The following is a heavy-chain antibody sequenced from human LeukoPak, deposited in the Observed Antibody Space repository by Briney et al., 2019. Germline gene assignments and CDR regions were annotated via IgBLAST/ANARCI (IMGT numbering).Heavy chain of an antibody. D-gene: IGHD3-10*01. CDR1: GGSISSSSYY. CDR3: ARVVPTLYYYYYYMDV. Sequence: SETLSLTCTVSGGSISSSSYYWGWIRQPPGRGLEWIGSIYYSGSTYYNPSLKSRVTISVDTSKNQFSLKLSSVTAADTAVYYCARVVPTLYYYYYYMDVWGKGTTVTVSS. CDR2: IYYSGST. V-gene: IGHV4-39*07. J-gene: IGHJ6*03.